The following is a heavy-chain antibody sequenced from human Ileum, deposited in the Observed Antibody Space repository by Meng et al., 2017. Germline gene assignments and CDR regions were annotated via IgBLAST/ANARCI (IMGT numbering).Heavy chain of an antibody. CDR3: ATTYSRSSHYFDY. Sequence: GESLKISCKGSGYSFTSYWIGWVRQMPGKGLEWIGIIYPGDSDTSYSPSFQGQVTISADKSISTPYLQWSSLKASDTAMYYCATTYSRSSHYFDYWGQGTLVTVSS. J-gene: IGHJ4*02. D-gene: IGHD6-6*01. CDR2: IYPGDSDT. CDR1: GYSFTSYW. V-gene: IGHV5-51*01.